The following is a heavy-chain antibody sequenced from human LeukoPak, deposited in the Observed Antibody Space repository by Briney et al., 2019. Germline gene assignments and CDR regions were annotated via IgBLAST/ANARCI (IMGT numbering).Heavy chain of an antibody. CDR2: IYHSGST. V-gene: IGHV4-38-2*01. D-gene: IGHD2-2*01. Sequence: SETLSLTCAVSGFSISSGYYWGWIRQPPGKGLEWIGSIYHSGSTHYNPSLKSRVTISVDTSKNQFSLKLSSVTAADTAVYYCARKGTNNYFDYWGQGTLVTVSS. CDR3: ARKGTNNYFDY. CDR1: GFSISSGYY. J-gene: IGHJ4*02.